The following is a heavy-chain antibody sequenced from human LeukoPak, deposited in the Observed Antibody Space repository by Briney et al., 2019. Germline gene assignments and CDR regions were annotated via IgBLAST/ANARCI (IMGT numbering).Heavy chain of an antibody. V-gene: IGHV3-23*01. Sequence: GGSLRLSCAASGFTFDNYRMSWVRQAPGKGLEWVSTVNADGGNTYYADSAKGRFTIPRDNSKSTLILQMSSLRVEDTALYYCTKRVKYGGTWDHFADWGQGTLVTVSS. CDR2: VNADGGNT. J-gene: IGHJ4*02. CDR1: GFTFDNYR. CDR3: TKRVKYGGTWDHFAD. D-gene: IGHD1-26*01.